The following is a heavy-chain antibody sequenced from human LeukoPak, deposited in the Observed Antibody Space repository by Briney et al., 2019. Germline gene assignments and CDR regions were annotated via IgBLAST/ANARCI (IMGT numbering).Heavy chain of an antibody. J-gene: IGHJ4*02. Sequence: PGGSLRLSCAASGFTVSSNYMSWVRQAPGKGLEWVSAIYTGGSTYYAGSVKGRFTISRDNSKSTLYLQMDSLRADDTAIYYCAVDHSLFGVTYTLYYWGQGTLVTVSS. CDR1: GFTVSSNY. CDR2: IYTGGST. CDR3: AVDHSLFGVTYTLYY. V-gene: IGHV3-66*01. D-gene: IGHD3-3*01.